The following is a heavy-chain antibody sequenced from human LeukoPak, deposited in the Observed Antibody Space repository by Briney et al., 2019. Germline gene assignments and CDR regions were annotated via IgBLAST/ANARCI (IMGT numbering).Heavy chain of an antibody. CDR1: GGSISSYY. J-gene: IGHJ4*02. D-gene: IGHD5-24*01. Sequence: PSETLSLTCTVSGGSISSYYWSWIRQPPGKGLEWIGYIYTSGSTNYNPSLKSRVTISVDTSKNQFSLKLSSVTAADTAVYYCAGTRPAQFLDYWGQGTLVTVSS. CDR3: AGTRPAQFLDY. CDR2: IYTSGST. V-gene: IGHV4-4*09.